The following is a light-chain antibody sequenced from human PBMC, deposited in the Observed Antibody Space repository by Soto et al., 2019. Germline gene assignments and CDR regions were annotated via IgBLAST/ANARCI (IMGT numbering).Light chain of an antibody. CDR1: QSVTNEF. V-gene: IGKV3D-20*02. CDR2: GAS. CDR3: QQRNNWPYT. J-gene: IGKJ5*01. Sequence: IVLTQSPGTLSLSPGERATLSCRASQSVTNEFFAWYQQRPGQAPRLLSYGASTRATGIPDRFRGSGSGTEFTLTISSLEPEDFEVYYCQQRNNWPYTFGQGTRLEI.